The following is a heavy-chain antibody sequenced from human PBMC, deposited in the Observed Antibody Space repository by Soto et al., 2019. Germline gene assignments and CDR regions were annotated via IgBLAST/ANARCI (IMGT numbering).Heavy chain of an antibody. CDR1: GYAFTTYG. D-gene: IGHD1-1*01. Sequence: QVHLVQSGAEVKKPGASVKVSCKGSGYAFTTYGITWVRQAPGQGLEWMGWISAHNGNTNYAQKLQGRVTVTRDTSTSTAYMELRSLRSDDTAVYYCARRRYVEYWGQGALVTVSS. J-gene: IGHJ4*02. CDR2: ISAHNGNT. CDR3: ARRRYVEY. V-gene: IGHV1-18*01.